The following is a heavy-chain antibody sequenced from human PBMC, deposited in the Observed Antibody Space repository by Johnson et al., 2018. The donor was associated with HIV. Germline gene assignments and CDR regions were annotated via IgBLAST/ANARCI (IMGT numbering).Heavy chain of an antibody. Sequence: VQLVESGGGLVQPGGSLRLSCEVSGFTFSSYWMSWVRQAPGRGLEWVANIKQDGSEKYYVAFVKGRFTISRDNAKNSLYLQMNSLRAEDTAVYYCARDRWGSSMRSDAFDIWGQGTMVTVSS. CDR1: GFTFSSYW. J-gene: IGHJ3*02. D-gene: IGHD3-16*01. CDR2: IKQDGSEK. V-gene: IGHV3-7*03. CDR3: ARDRWGSSMRSDAFDI.